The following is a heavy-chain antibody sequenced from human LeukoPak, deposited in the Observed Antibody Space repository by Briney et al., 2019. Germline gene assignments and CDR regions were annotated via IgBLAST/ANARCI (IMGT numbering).Heavy chain of an antibody. V-gene: IGHV4-59*08. CDR3: TRRVAVAGTPNAYFDY. CDR1: GGSISGYY. J-gene: IGHJ4*02. Sequence: PSETLSLTCTVSGGSISGYYWSWIQQPPGKVLEWIGYIYYSENTNYNPSLKSRVTISLDTSKNQFSLKLNSVTTADTAVYFCTRRVAVAGTPNAYFDYWGQGILVIVSS. CDR2: IYYSENT. D-gene: IGHD6-19*01.